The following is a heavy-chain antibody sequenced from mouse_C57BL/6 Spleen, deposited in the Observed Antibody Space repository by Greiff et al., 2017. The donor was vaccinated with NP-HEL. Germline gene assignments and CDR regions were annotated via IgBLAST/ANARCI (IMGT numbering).Heavy chain of an antibody. V-gene: IGHV5-17*01. CDR1: GFTFSDYG. CDR2: ISSGSSTI. J-gene: IGHJ3*01. Sequence: EVHLVESGGGLVKPGGSLKLSCAASGFTFSDYGMHWVRQAPEKGLEWVAYISSGSSTIYYADTVKGRFTISRDNAKNTLFLQMSSLRSEDTAMYYCARLGSSPFAYWGQGTLVTVSA. CDR3: ARLGSSPFAY. D-gene: IGHD1-1*01.